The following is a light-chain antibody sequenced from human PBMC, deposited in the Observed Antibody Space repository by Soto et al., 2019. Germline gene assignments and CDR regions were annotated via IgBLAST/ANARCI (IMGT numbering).Light chain of an antibody. J-gene: IGKJ1*01. CDR1: QSVSSSY. CDR2: GAS. Sequence: EIVLTQSPGTLSLSPGERATLSCRASQSVSSSYLAWYQQKPGHAPRLLIYGASSRATGIPDRFSGSWSGTDFTLTISRLEPEDFAVYYCQQYGSSRWTFGQGTKVEIK. V-gene: IGKV3-20*01. CDR3: QQYGSSRWT.